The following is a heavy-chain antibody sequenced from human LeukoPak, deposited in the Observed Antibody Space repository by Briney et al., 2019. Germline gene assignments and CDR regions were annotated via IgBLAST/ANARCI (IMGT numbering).Heavy chain of an antibody. CDR3: ARDRRGYSGYDMN. V-gene: IGHV1-2*06. CDR2: INPNSGGA. D-gene: IGHD5-12*01. CDR1: GYTFNGYY. J-gene: IGHJ4*02. Sequence: ASVKVSCEASGYTFNGYYMHWVRQAPGHGLEWMGRINPNSGGADSAQKFQGRVTLTIDTSINTAYMEPSSLRSDDTAVYYCARDRRGYSGYDMNWGQGTLVTVSS.